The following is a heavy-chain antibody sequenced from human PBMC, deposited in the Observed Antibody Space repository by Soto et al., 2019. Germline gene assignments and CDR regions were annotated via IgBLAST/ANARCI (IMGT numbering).Heavy chain of an antibody. Sequence: GXSLKISCKGSGYSFTSYWIGWVRQMPGKGLEWMGIIYPGDSDTRYSPSFQGQVTISADKSISTAYLQWSSLKASDTAMYYCAGGGVRGVITRTRDYYGMDVWGQGTTVTVPS. CDR3: AGGGVRGVITRTRDYYGMDV. CDR1: GYSFTSYW. D-gene: IGHD3-10*01. CDR2: IYPGDSDT. V-gene: IGHV5-51*01. J-gene: IGHJ6*02.